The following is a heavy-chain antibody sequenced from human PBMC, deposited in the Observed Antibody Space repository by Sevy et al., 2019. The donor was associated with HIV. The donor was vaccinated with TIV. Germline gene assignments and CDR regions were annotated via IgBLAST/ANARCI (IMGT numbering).Heavy chain of an antibody. V-gene: IGHV3-30*18. D-gene: IGHD3-22*01. CDR1: GFTFSSYG. Sequence: GGSLRLSCAASGFTFSSYGMHWVRQAPGKGLEWVAVISYDGSNKYYADSVKGRFTISRDNSKNTLYLQMNRLRAEDTAVYYCAKGAGYYDSSGPSAYWGQGTLVTVSS. CDR2: ISYDGSNK. CDR3: AKGAGYYDSSGPSAY. J-gene: IGHJ4*02.